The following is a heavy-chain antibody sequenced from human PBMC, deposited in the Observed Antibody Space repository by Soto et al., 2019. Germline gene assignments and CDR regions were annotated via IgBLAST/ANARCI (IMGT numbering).Heavy chain of an antibody. CDR3: ARWGTTGGLDV. V-gene: IGHV3-33*05. J-gene: IGHJ1*01. Sequence: QVQLVESGGGVVQPGTSLRLSCVGSGFTFRSYVIHWVRQAPGKGLEWVALTSYDGSNKDYGESVKGRFTISRDKSRNTVDLQMDSLRREDTALYYCARWGTTGGLDVWGQGTLVSVSS. CDR1: GFTFRSYV. CDR2: TSYDGSNK. D-gene: IGHD3-16*01.